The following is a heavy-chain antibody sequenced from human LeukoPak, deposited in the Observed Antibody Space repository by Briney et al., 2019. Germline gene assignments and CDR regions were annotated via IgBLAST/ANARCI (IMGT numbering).Heavy chain of an antibody. J-gene: IGHJ4*02. D-gene: IGHD1-26*01. CDR2: ITSSSSYI. V-gene: IGHV3-21*01. CDR3: ARGGMRVRQLLPTLLDY. CDR1: GFTFSSYS. Sequence: GGSLRLSCAASGFTFSSYSMNWVRQAPGKGLEWVSSITSSSSYIYYADSVKGRFTISRDNAKNSLHLQMNSLRAEDTAVYYCARGGMRVRQLLPTLLDYWGQGILVTVSS.